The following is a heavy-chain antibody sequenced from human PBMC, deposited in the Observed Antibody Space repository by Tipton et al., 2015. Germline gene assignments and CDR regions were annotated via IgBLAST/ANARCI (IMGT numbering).Heavy chain of an antibody. CDR3: ACQDYDSLTRDYQTVDY. CDR2: IYYNGNT. J-gene: IGHJ4*02. Sequence: GLVKPSETLSLTCAVSAYSISSDYYWGWIRQPPGKGLEWIGYIYYNGNTKYNPSLKGRVTILVDTSKNQFSLKLTSVTAADTAVYYCACQDYDSLTRDYQTVDYWGQGTLVTVSS. CDR1: AYSISSDYY. D-gene: IGHD3-9*01. V-gene: IGHV4-38-2*01.